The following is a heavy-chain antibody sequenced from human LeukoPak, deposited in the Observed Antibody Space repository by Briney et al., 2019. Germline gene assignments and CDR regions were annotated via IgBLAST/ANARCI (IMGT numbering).Heavy chain of an antibody. J-gene: IGHJ6*02. Sequence: GGSLRLSCAASGFTFSSYSMNWVRQAPGKGLEWVSSISSRSSYIYYAESVKGRFTVSRDNAKNSLYLQMSSLRTEDTAVYYCARYCSGGSCYPQGFPRYGMDVWGQGTTVTVSS. V-gene: IGHV3-21*01. CDR3: ARYCSGGSCYPQGFPRYGMDV. CDR1: GFTFSSYS. CDR2: ISSRSSYI. D-gene: IGHD2-15*01.